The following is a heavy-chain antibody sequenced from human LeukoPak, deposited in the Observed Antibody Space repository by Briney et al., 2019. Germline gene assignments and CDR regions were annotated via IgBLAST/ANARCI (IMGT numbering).Heavy chain of an antibody. D-gene: IGHD3-10*01. CDR2: MNPNSGNT. J-gene: IGHJ5*02. CDR1: GYTFTSYD. CDR3: ARGVSYYYGSGSYYSNP. Sequence: ASVKVSCKASGYTFTSYDINWVRHATGQGLEWTGWMNPNSGNTGYAQKFQGRVTMTRNTSISTAYMELSSLRSEDTAVYYCARGVSYYYGSGSYYSNPWGQGTLVTVSS. V-gene: IGHV1-8*01.